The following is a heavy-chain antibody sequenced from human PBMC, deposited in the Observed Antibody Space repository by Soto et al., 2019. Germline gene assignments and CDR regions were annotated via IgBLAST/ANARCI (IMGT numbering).Heavy chain of an antibody. Sequence: SETLSLTCTVSGGSISSYYLSWIRQPPGKGLEWIGYIYYSGSTNYNPSLKSRVTISVDTSKNQFSLKLSSVTAADTAVYYCARGGDFWSGYLSDVWGQGTTVTVYS. D-gene: IGHD3-3*01. V-gene: IGHV4-59*01. CDR3: ARGGDFWSGYLSDV. CDR1: GGSISSYY. CDR2: IYYSGST. J-gene: IGHJ6*02.